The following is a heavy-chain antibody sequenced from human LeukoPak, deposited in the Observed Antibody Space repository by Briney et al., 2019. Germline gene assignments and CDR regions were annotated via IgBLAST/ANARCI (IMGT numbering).Heavy chain of an antibody. CDR1: GYTFIGYY. J-gene: IGHJ4*02. V-gene: IGHV1-2*02. Sequence: ASVKVSCKASGYTFIGYYMHWVRQAPGQGLEWMGWINPNSGGTNYAQKLQGRVTMTRDTSISTAYMELSRLRSDDTAVYYCARDRTRTGYSSGWYHDYWGQGTLVTVSS. CDR3: ARDRTRTGYSSGWYHDY. CDR2: INPNSGGT. D-gene: IGHD6-19*01.